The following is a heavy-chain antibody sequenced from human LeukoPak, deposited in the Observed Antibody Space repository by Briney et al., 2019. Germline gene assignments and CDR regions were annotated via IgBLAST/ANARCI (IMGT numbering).Heavy chain of an antibody. Sequence: SETLSLTCAVYGGSFSGYYWSWIRQPPGKGLEWIGEINHSGSTNYNPSLKSRVTISVDTSKNQFSLKLSSVTAADTAVYYCARAYSSSWCDPRWFDPWGQGTLVTVSS. CDR1: GGSFSGYY. CDR2: INHSGST. V-gene: IGHV4-34*01. D-gene: IGHD6-13*01. CDR3: ARAYSSSWCDPRWFDP. J-gene: IGHJ5*02.